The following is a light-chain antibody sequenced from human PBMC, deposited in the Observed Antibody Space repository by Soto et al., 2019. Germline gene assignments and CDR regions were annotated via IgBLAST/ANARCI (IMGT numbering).Light chain of an antibody. V-gene: IGKV1-27*01. CDR3: QKYDSAPRT. CDR2: AAS. Sequence: DIQMTQSPSTLSGSVGDRVTITCRASQTMSSWLDWYQQKPGKVPKLLIYAASALQSGVPSRFSGSGSGTDFTLTISSLQPEDVAAYYCQKYDSAPRTFGQGTKVDTK. J-gene: IGKJ1*01. CDR1: QTMSSW.